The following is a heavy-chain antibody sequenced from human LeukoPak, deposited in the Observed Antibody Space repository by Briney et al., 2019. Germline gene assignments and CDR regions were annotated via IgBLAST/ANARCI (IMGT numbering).Heavy chain of an antibody. D-gene: IGHD3-3*01. J-gene: IGHJ4*02. Sequence: PGGSLRLSCAASGFTFSDYYWSWIRQPPGKGLEWIGEINHSGSTNYNPSLKSRVTISVDTSKNQFSLKLSSVTAADTAVYYCARVSILEWFPYYFDYWGQGTLVTVSS. CDR3: ARVSILEWFPYYFDY. V-gene: IGHV4-34*01. CDR2: INHSGST. CDR1: GFTFSDYY.